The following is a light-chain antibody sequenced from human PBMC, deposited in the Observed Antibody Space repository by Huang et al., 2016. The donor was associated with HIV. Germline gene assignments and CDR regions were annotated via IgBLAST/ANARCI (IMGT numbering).Light chain of an antibody. J-gene: IGKJ2*01. CDR2: MAS. CDR3: QQFYNMPYT. CDR1: RSLLFASNSKNF. Sequence: DILLTQSPDSLAVSLGGRATPTCRSSRSLLFASNSKNFLAWYQQKPGQSPKLLMYMASVRESGVPERFTGSGSGTEFTLTIASLQAEDVAVYYCQQFYNMPYTFGRGTRLEI. V-gene: IGKV4-1*01.